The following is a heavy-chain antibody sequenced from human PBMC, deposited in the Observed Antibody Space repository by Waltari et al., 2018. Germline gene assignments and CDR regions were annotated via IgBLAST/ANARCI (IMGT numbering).Heavy chain of an antibody. J-gene: IGHJ3*02. Sequence: EVQLLESGGGLVQPGGSLRLSCAASGFTFSSYAMSWVRQAPGRGLEWFSAISGSGGSTYYADSVKGRFTISRDNSKNTLYLQMNSLRAEDTAVYYCAKEVVEWELPSDAFDIWGQGTMVTVSS. D-gene: IGHD1-26*01. CDR1: GFTFSSYA. CDR2: ISGSGGST. CDR3: AKEVVEWELPSDAFDI. V-gene: IGHV3-23*01.